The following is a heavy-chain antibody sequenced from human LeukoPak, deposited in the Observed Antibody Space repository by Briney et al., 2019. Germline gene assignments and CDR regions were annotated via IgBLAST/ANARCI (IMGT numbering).Heavy chain of an antibody. CDR1: GYTFTSYA. J-gene: IGHJ4*02. D-gene: IGHD1-26*01. V-gene: IGHV1-3*01. Sequence: ASVKVSCKASGYTFTSYAMHWVRQAPGQRLEWMGWINAGNGNTKYSQKFQGRVTITRDTSASTAYMELSSLRSEDAAVYYCARDSGSGNNDYWGQGTLVTVSS. CDR2: INAGNGNT. CDR3: ARDSGSGNNDY.